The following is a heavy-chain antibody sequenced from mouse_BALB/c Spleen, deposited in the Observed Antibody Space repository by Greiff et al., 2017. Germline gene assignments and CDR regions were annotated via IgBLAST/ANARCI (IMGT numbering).Heavy chain of an antibody. CDR2: ISYSGST. CDR1: GYSIPSDYA. J-gene: IGHJ1*01. Sequence: DVQLQESGPGLVTPSQSLSLTCTVTGYSIPSDYAWNWLRQFPGNKLEWMGYISYSGSTSYNPSLKSRISITRDTSKNQFFLQLNSVNTEDTATYDCAISGGYDGYFDVWGAGTTVTVSS. V-gene: IGHV3-2*02. CDR3: AISGGYDGYFDV. D-gene: IGHD2-2*01.